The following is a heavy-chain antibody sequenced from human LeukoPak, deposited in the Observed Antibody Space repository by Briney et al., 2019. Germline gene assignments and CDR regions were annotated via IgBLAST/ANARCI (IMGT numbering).Heavy chain of an antibody. V-gene: IGHV1-46*01. CDR3: ASFSSGWGGVDY. Sequence: ASVTVSCKASGYTFTSYYMHWMRQAPGQGLEWMGVINPSGGSTIYAQKFQGRVTMTRDMSTNTVYMELSSLRSEGTAVYYCASFSSGWGGVDYWGQGTLVTVSS. J-gene: IGHJ4*02. D-gene: IGHD6-19*01. CDR2: INPSGGST. CDR1: GYTFTSYY.